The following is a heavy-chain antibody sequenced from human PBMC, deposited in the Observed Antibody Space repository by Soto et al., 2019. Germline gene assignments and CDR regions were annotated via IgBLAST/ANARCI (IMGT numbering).Heavy chain of an antibody. CDR3: ARGEAWTDEAFDI. D-gene: IGHD5-12*01. J-gene: IGHJ3*02. CDR2: IWKDENNK. CDR1: GFGVSNYG. Sequence: QVQLVESGGGVVQPGESLRLSCAASGFGVSNYGMHWVRQAPGKGLEWVAVIWKDENNKYYRDSVKGRFTISRDNSKNTVELQMSSLRGEDTAVYYYARGEAWTDEAFDIWGQGTMVTVSS. V-gene: IGHV3-33*01.